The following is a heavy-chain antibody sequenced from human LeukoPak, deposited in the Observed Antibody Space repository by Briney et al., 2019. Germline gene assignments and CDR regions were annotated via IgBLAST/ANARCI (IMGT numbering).Heavy chain of an antibody. J-gene: IGHJ4*02. CDR2: ISSSSSYI. CDR1: GFTFSSYS. V-gene: IGHV3-21*01. Sequence: PGGSLRLSCAASGFTFSSYSMNWVRQAPGKGLEWVSSISSSSSYIYYADSVKGRFTISRDNAKNSLYLQMNSLRAEDTAVYYCARDRITMIYRQSGVLDYWGQGTLVTVSS. CDR3: ARDRITMIYRQSGVLDY. D-gene: IGHD3-22*01.